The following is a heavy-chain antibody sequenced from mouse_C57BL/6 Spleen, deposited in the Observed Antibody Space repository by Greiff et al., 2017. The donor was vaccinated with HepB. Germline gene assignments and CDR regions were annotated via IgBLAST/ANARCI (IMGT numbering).Heavy chain of an antibody. J-gene: IGHJ2*01. D-gene: IGHD2-3*01. V-gene: IGHV1-26*01. Sequence: EVKLQQSGPELVKPGASVKISCKASGYTLTDYYMNWVKQSHGKSLEWIGDINPNNGGTSYNQKFKGKATLTVDKSSSTAYMELRSLTSEDSAVYYCASYDGYQYYFDYWGQGTTLTVSS. CDR3: ASYDGYQYYFDY. CDR1: GYTLTDYY. CDR2: INPNNGGT.